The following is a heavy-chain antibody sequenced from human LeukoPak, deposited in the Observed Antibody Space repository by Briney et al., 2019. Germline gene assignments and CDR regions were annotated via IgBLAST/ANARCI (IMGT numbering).Heavy chain of an antibody. CDR3: ARDGYDFWSGYHFDY. V-gene: IGHV3-48*01. J-gene: IGHJ4*02. D-gene: IGHD3-3*01. CDR1: GFTFSSYS. CDR2: ISSSSSTI. Sequence: GGSLRLSCAASGFTFSSYSMNWVRQAPGKGLEWVSYISSSSSTIYYADSVKGRFTISGDNAKNSLYLQMNSLRAEDTAVYYCARDGYDFWSGYHFDYWGQGTLVTVSS.